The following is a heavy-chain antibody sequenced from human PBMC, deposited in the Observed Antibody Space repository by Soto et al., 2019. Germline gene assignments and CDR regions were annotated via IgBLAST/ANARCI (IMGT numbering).Heavy chain of an antibody. V-gene: IGHV1-8*01. Sequence: GASVKVSCKASGYSFTSYDVNWVRQATGQGLEWMGWMNPNSVNTAFAEKFQGRVTMTRDTPISTAYMELSGLTSEDTAVYYCARYPYTSYCSDGSCSYDAFDIWGQGTVVTVSS. CDR2: MNPNSVNT. J-gene: IGHJ3*02. CDR3: ARYPYTSYCSDGSCSYDAFDI. D-gene: IGHD2-15*01. CDR1: GYSFTSYD.